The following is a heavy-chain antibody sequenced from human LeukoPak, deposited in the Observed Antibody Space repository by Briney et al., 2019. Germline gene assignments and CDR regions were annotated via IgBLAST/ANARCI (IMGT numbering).Heavy chain of an antibody. J-gene: IGHJ5*02. V-gene: IGHV3-33*01. CDR2: IWYDGSNK. CDR3: AREVLVYTAMVGFDP. Sequence: HPGRSLRLSCAASGFTFSDYGMHWVRQAPGKGLEWVAVIWYDGSNKYYADSAKGRFTISRDNSKNTLYMQMNSLRGEDTAVYYCAREVLVYTAMVGFDPWGQGTLVTVSS. D-gene: IGHD5-18*01. CDR1: GFTFSDYG.